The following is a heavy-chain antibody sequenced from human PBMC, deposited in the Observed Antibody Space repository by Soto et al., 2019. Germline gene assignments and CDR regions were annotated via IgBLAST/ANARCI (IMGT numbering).Heavy chain of an antibody. CDR1: GFTFNDYS. Sequence: LRLSCEASGFTFNDYSMDWVRQAPEKGLEWVSSISSSGTYIYYADSVKGRFAISRDNANNVMYLQMDTLRAEDTAVYYCVRAGHVFDVHYYGMDLWGQGTTVTVSS. CDR3: VRAGHVFDVHYYGMDL. CDR2: ISSSGTYI. D-gene: IGHD3-10*01. V-gene: IGHV3-21*01. J-gene: IGHJ6*02.